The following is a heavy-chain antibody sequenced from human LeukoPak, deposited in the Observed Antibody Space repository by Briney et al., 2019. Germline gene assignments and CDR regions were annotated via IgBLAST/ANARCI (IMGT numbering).Heavy chain of an antibody. V-gene: IGHV5-10-1*01. J-gene: IGHJ3*02. CDR3: ARDWKDPAAFDI. CDR2: IDPGDSYA. D-gene: IGHD1-1*01. Sequence: GESLKISCKGSGYTFITYYITWVRQMPGKGLEWMGRIDPGDSYANYSPSFQGHVNISADKSLSTAYLQWSSLKASDTAMYYCARDWKDPAAFDIWGQGTMVTVIS. CDR1: GYTFITYY.